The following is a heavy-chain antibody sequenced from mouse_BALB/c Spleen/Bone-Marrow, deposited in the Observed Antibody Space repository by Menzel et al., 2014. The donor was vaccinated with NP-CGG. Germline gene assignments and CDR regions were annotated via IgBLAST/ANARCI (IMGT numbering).Heavy chain of an antibody. Sequence: QVQLQQSGADLVKPGASVKLSCKASGYTFTSYWMHWVKQRPGQGLEWIGEIDPSDSYTNYNQNFKGKATLTVDKSSSSAYMQLSSLTSEAAAVYCGTRGLYGYSVYWGQGTTLTVSS. CDR3: TRGLYGYSVY. J-gene: IGHJ2*01. D-gene: IGHD2-14*01. CDR1: GYTFTSYW. CDR2: IDPSDSYT. V-gene: IGHV1-69*02.